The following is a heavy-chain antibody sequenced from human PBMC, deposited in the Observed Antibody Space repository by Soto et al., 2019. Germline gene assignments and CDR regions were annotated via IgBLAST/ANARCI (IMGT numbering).Heavy chain of an antibody. V-gene: IGHV4-31*03. Sequence: QVQLQESGPGLVKPSQTLSLTCTVSGVSVSSGGYYWSWIRQHPGKGLEWIGHIYYTGSVTYYNPSLKSRVTISADTSKNQFSLKLSSVTAADTAVYYCARDYNFSFDVWGQGTAVSVSS. CDR3: ARDYNFSFDV. CDR2: IYYTGSVT. CDR1: GVSVSSGGYY. J-gene: IGHJ3*01. D-gene: IGHD3-10*01.